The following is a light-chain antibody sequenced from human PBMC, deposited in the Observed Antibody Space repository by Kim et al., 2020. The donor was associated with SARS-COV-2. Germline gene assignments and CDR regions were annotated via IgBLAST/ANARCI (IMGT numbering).Light chain of an antibody. V-gene: IGKV1-33*01. CDR1: QDIDKY. Sequence: DVQMTQSPSSLSASIADRITITCQASQDIDKYLNWYQQRQGKAPKLLIYDASILETGVPSRFSGSRSGTYFSVTISSLQPEDIGTYYCQQYVHLPYTFGQGTKLEI. CDR2: DAS. J-gene: IGKJ2*01. CDR3: QQYVHLPYT.